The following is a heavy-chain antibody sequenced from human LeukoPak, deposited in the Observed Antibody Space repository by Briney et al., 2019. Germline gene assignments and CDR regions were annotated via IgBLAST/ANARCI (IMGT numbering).Heavy chain of an antibody. CDR3: ANEDDSSGYYPEYFQH. D-gene: IGHD3-22*01. J-gene: IGHJ1*01. CDR2: ISYDGSNK. CDR1: GFTFSSYG. Sequence: PGRSLRLSCAASGFTFSSYGMHWVRQAPGKGLEWVAVISYDGSNKYYADSVKGRFTISRDNSKNTQYLQMNSLRAEDTAVYYCANEDDSSGYYPEYFQHWGQGTLVTVSS. V-gene: IGHV3-30*18.